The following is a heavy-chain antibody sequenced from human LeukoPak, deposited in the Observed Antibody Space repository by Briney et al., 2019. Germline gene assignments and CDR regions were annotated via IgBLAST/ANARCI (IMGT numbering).Heavy chain of an antibody. V-gene: IGHV1-2*02. CDR1: GYTFTEYY. Sequence: ASVKVSCKASGYTFTEYYMHWVRQAPGQGLEWMGWINLNSGGANYAEKFQGRVTMTRDTSISTAYMELSRLRYDDTALYYCARGQSLNDYWGQGTLVTVSS. CDR3: ARGQSLNDY. J-gene: IGHJ4*02. CDR2: INLNSGGA.